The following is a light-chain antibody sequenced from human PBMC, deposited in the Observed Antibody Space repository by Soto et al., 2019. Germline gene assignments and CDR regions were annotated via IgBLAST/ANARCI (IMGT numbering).Light chain of an antibody. Sequence: IVLTQSPGTLSLSPWERATLSCRASQSVSNNFLAWYQRKPGQAPRLLIYDASNRATGIPARFSGSGSGTDFSLTISSLQPEDFATYYCKQSRSFPLTFGGGTKVDIK. CDR3: KQSRSFPLT. CDR2: DAS. V-gene: IGKV3-20*01. J-gene: IGKJ4*01. CDR1: QSVSNNF.